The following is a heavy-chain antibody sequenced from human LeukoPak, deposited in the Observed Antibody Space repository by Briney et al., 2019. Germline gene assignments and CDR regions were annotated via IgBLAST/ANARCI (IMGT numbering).Heavy chain of an antibody. J-gene: IGHJ3*02. Sequence: ASVKVSCKASGYTFTSHGISWVRQAPGQGLEWMGWISAYNGNTNYAQKLQGRVTMTTDTSTSTAYMELRSLRSDDTAVYYCARVSGPTVNDAFDIWGQGTMVTVSS. CDR3: ARVSGPTVNDAFDI. V-gene: IGHV1-18*01. D-gene: IGHD4-17*01. CDR2: ISAYNGNT. CDR1: GYTFTSHG.